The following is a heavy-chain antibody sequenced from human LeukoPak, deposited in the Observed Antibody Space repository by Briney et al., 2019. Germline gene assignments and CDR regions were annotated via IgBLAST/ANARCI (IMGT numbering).Heavy chain of an antibody. V-gene: IGHV3-23*01. Sequence: GGSLRLSCAASGFIFSNHAMTWVRQAPGKGLEWVSSISGNALSTYYADSVKGRFTISRDNSKTTLYLQMNTLRAEDTAVYYCAREAPRPVRGFISVYFDYWGQGALVTVSS. CDR2: ISGNALST. CDR3: AREAPRPVRGFISVYFDY. D-gene: IGHD3-10*02. J-gene: IGHJ4*02. CDR1: GFIFSNHA.